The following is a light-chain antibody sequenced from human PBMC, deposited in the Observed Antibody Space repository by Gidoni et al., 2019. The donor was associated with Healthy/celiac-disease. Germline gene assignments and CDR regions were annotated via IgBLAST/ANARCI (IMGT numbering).Light chain of an antibody. CDR3: QAWDSSTACVV. J-gene: IGLJ2*01. CDR2: QDS. Sequence: SYELPQPPSVSVSPGQTASIPCPGDKLGDKYACWYQQKPGQSPVLVIYQDSKRPSGIPERFSGSNSGNTATLTISGTQAMDEADYYCQAWDSSTACVVFGGGTKLTVL. CDR1: KLGDKY. V-gene: IGLV3-1*01.